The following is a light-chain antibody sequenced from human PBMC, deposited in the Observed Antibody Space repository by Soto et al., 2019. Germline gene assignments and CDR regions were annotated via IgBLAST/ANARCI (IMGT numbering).Light chain of an antibody. CDR1: SNEVGGYNY. J-gene: IGLJ1*01. CDR3: CSNADNVED. V-gene: IGLV2-11*01. CDR2: DVT. Sequence: QSALTQPPSVSGSPGQQVTIPCTGTSNEVGGYNYVAWYKQHPGKAPKIMIYDVTKRPSGVPDRCSGSKSGNTASLTISALQAYDEAEYYCCSNADNVEDFGTGTKVTVL.